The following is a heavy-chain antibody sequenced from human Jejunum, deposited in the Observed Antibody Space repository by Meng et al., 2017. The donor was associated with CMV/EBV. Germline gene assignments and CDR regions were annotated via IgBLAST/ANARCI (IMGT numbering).Heavy chain of an antibody. D-gene: IGHD4-11*01. CDR2: IRNDGST. CDR3: ARACRQLSNCYLDS. V-gene: IGHV3-53*01. Sequence: ASGFSVTSNYMPWVRQAPGKGLEWVSFIRNDGSTAYTASVQGRFTISRDNSKNTVYLQMNSLRAEDTALYYCARACRQLSNCYLDSWGQGTLVTVSS. CDR1: GFSVTSNY. J-gene: IGHJ4*02.